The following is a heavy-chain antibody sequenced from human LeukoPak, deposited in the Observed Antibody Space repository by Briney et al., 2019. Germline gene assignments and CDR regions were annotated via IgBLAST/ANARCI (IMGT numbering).Heavy chain of an antibody. CDR1: GGSISSGGYY. D-gene: IGHD3-16*01. Sequence: SETLSLTCTVSGGSISSGGYYWSWIRQHPGKGLEWIGYIYYSGSTYYNPSLTSRVTISVDTSKNQFSLKLSSVTAADTAVYYCARAGDLVGYGMDVWGQGTTVTVSS. CDR3: ARAGDLVGYGMDV. V-gene: IGHV4-31*03. CDR2: IYYSGST. J-gene: IGHJ6*02.